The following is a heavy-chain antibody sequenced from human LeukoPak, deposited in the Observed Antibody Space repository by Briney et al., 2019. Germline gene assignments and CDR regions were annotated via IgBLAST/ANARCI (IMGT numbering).Heavy chain of an antibody. V-gene: IGHV4-34*01. CDR2: SNHSGST. J-gene: IGHJ4*02. D-gene: IGHD2-15*01. Sequence: SETQSLTYAVTGGSSSCYYCSWIRKPPGNRLQRTRKSNHSGSTNYNPSLKSRVTISVDTSKNQFSLKLSSVTAADTAVYYCARLPRYCSGGSCSEAFDYWGQGTLVTVSS. CDR1: GGSSSCYY. CDR3: ARLPRYCSGGSCSEAFDY.